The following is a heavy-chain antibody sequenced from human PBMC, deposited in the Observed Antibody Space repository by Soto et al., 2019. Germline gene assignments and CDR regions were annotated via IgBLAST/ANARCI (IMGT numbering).Heavy chain of an antibody. CDR1: GYTFTSYA. Sequence: QVQLVQSGAEVKKPGASVKVSCKASGYTFTSYAMHWVRQAPGQRLEWMGWINAGNGNTKYSQTFQGRVTITRDTYASTAYMELSSLRSEDTAVYYCARDPLYSSSWCDWYFDLWGRGTLVTVSS. CDR2: INAGNGNT. CDR3: ARDPLYSSSWCDWYFDL. D-gene: IGHD6-13*01. J-gene: IGHJ2*01. V-gene: IGHV1-3*01.